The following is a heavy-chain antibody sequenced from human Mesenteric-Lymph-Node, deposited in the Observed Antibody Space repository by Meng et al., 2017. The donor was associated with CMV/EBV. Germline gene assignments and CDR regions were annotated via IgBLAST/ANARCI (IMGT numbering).Heavy chain of an antibody. CDR3: VRDGGTWNFDI. CDR1: GFTFSSYW. D-gene: IGHD1-1*01. Sequence: GESLKISCAASGFTFSSYWMHWVRQVPGKGLVWVSRISPDGGGTNYADSVKGRFTISRDDAKNMLYLRMNSLRAEDTAEYYCVRDGGTWNFDIWGQGTMVTVSS. V-gene: IGHV3-74*01. J-gene: IGHJ3*02. CDR2: ISPDGGGT.